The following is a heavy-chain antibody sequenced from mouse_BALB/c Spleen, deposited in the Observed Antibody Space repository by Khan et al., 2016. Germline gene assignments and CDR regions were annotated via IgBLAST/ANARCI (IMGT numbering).Heavy chain of an antibody. CDR3: ASTVWYFDV. V-gene: IGHV4-1*02. J-gene: IGHJ1*01. CDR1: GFDFSRSW. Sequence: EVQLLESGGGLVQPGGSLKLSCAASGFDFSRSWMRWVRQAPGQGLEWIGEINPDSSTINYTPSLKDKFIISRDNATNTPYLQISNVRSEDTALYYCASTVWYFDVWGAGTTVTVSS. CDR2: INPDSSTI.